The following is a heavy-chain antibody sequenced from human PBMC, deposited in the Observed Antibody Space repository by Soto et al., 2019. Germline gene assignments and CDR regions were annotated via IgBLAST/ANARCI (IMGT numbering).Heavy chain of an antibody. CDR3: AKGDYDILTSDSYYGMDV. J-gene: IGHJ6*02. Sequence: PGGSLRLSCAASGFTFSSYAMSWVRQAPGKGLEWVSAISGSGGSIYYADSVKGRFTISRDNSKNTLYLRMNSLRAEDTAVYYCAKGDYDILTSDSYYGMDVWGQGTTVTVSS. CDR1: GFTFSSYA. V-gene: IGHV3-23*01. D-gene: IGHD3-9*01. CDR2: ISGSGGSI.